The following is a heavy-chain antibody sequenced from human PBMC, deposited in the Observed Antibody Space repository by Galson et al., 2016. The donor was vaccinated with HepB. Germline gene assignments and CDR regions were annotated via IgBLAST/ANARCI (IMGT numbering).Heavy chain of an antibody. CDR2: ISYDGSYS. J-gene: IGHJ3*01. Sequence: SLRLSCAASGFTFSRYGMHWVRQPPGKGLEWVALISYDGSYSSYADSVKGRFTISRDNSKKTLYLQMNSLRAEDTAVYYCAKVPSMVRGFWGQGTMVTVSS. CDR1: GFTFSRYG. CDR3: AKVPSMVRGF. D-gene: IGHD3-10*01. V-gene: IGHV3-30*18.